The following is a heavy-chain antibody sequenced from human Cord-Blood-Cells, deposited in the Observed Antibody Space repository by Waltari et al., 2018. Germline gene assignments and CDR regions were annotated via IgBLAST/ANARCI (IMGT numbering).Heavy chain of an antibody. CDR3: AREPLAWGSRAFDI. J-gene: IGHJ3*02. V-gene: IGHV4-34*01. D-gene: IGHD7-27*01. Sequence: QVQLQQWGAGLLKPSETLSLTCAVYGGSFSGYSWSWIRQPPGKGREWIGEINHSGSTNYNPSLKSRVTISVDTSKNQFSLKLSSVTAADTAVYYCAREPLAWGSRAFDIWGQGTMVTVSS. CDR2: INHSGST. CDR1: GGSFSGYS.